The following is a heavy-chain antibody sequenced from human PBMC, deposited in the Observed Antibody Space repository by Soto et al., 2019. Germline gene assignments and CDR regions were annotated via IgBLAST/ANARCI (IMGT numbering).Heavy chain of an antibody. D-gene: IGHD3-16*01. V-gene: IGHV6-1*01. CDR1: GDSVSSNSAA. Sequence: PSQTLSLTCAISGDSVSSNSAAWNWIRQSPSRGLEWLGRTYYRSKWYNDYAVSVKSRITINPDTSKNQFSLQLNSVTPEDTAVYYCARDVVRPKALYDYVWGSYWAETDYYYGMDVWGQGTTVTVSS. CDR3: ARDVVRPKALYDYVWGSYWAETDYYYGMDV. CDR2: TYYRSKWYN. J-gene: IGHJ6*02.